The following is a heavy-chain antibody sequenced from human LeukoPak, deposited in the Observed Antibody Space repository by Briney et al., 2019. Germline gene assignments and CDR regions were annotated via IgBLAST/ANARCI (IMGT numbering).Heavy chain of an antibody. CDR1: GFTLSRHG. D-gene: IGHD3-9*01. CDR3: ARDAEGIRYFDWLLDH. Sequence: GGSLRLSCVVSGFTLSRHGMHWVRQAPGKGLEWLAVISNDGSNKYYADSVKGRSTISRDIYKNTLYLQINSLRVEDTAVYYCARDAEGIRYFDWLLDHWGQGTLVTVSS. V-gene: IGHV3-30*03. J-gene: IGHJ4*02. CDR2: ISNDGSNK.